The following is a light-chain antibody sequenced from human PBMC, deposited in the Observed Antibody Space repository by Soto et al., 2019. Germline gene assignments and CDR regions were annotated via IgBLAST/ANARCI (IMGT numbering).Light chain of an antibody. CDR3: QQRSNWPWT. V-gene: IGKV3-11*01. J-gene: IGKJ1*01. CDR1: QSVSSY. Sequence: DIVLTQSPATLSLSPGERCTLSCMAIQSVSSYLAWYEQKPGQSPRLPIYHASNRATGIPARFSGSGSGTDLTLTISSLEPEDFELYYCQQRSNWPWTFGQGTKVDIK. CDR2: HAS.